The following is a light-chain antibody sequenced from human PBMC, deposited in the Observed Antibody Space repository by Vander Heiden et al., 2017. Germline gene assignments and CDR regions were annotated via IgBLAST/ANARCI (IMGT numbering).Light chain of an antibody. CDR2: AAS. V-gene: IGKV1-39*01. Sequence: DIQMTQSPSSLSASVGDRVTITCRASQSISTYLNWYQQKPGKVPKLLIYAASSLQSGVPSRFSGSGSGTDFSLTISSLQPEDFATYYCQQMWTFGQGTRVEIK. CDR1: QSISTY. J-gene: IGKJ1*01. CDR3: QQMWT.